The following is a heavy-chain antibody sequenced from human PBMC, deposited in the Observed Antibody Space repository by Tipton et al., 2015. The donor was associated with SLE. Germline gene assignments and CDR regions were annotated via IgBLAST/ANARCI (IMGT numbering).Heavy chain of an antibody. CDR3: ARWAGPTVNFDY. Sequence: TLSLTCTVSGGSISSYHWSWIRQPPGKGLEWIGYIYYSGSTNYNPSLKSRVTISVDTSKNQFSLKLSSVTAADTAVYYCARWAGPTVNFDYWGQGTLVTVPS. CDR2: IYYSGST. V-gene: IGHV4-59*01. CDR1: GGSISSYH. D-gene: IGHD4-11*01. J-gene: IGHJ4*02.